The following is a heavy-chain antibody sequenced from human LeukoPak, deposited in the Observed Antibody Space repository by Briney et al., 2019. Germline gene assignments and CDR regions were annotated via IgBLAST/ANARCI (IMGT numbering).Heavy chain of an antibody. D-gene: IGHD3-10*01. V-gene: IGHV4-34*01. J-gene: IGHJ4*02. CDR1: GGSFSAYY. Sequence: SETLSLTCAVYGGSFSAYYWSWIRQPPGKGLEWIGEINHSGGTNYNPSLKSRVTISVDTSKNQFSLKLSSVTAADTAVYYCARGRVTMVRGVYFDYWGQGTLVTVSS. CDR2: INHSGGT. CDR3: ARGRVTMVRGVYFDY.